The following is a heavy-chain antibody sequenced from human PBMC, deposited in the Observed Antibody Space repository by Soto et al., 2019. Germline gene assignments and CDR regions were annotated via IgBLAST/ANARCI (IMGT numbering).Heavy chain of an antibody. CDR1: GGSISSYY. CDR2: IYYSGST. CDR3: AREWRWGMDV. D-gene: IGHD2-15*01. V-gene: IGHV4-59*01. J-gene: IGHJ6*02. Sequence: SETLSLTCTVSGGSISSYYWSWIRQPPGKGLEWIGYIYYSGSTNYNPSLKSRVTISVDTSKNQFSLKLSSVTAADTAVYYCAREWRWGMDVWRQGTTVTVSS.